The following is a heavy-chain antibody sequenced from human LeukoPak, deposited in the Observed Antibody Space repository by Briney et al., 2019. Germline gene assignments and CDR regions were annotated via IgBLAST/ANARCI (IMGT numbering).Heavy chain of an antibody. CDR1: GDAFNKYV. Sequence: GASEKVSCKASGDAFNKYVINWVRQAPGQGLEWMGGIIPLYGTAKYSEKFQGRVTITTVESTSTAYMELTSLRSDDTAVYYCARGLGYMEWLGVLDIWGQGTMVTVSS. D-gene: IGHD3-3*01. CDR2: IIPLYGTA. J-gene: IGHJ3*02. V-gene: IGHV1-69*05. CDR3: ARGLGYMEWLGVLDI.